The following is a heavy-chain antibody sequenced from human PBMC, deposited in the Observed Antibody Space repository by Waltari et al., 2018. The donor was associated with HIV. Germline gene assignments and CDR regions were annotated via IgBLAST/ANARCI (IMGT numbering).Heavy chain of an antibody. D-gene: IGHD3-16*01. J-gene: IGHJ4*02. Sequence: QVQLQESGPGLVKPSQTLSLTCTVSGGSISSGSYYWSWIRQPAGKGQEWIGRIYTSGSTTYNPSLKSRVTISVDTSKNQFSLKRSSVTAADTAVYYCARDLYAGVDYWGQGTLVTVSS. CDR3: ARDLYAGVDY. V-gene: IGHV4-61*02. CDR1: GGSISSGSYY. CDR2: IYTSGST.